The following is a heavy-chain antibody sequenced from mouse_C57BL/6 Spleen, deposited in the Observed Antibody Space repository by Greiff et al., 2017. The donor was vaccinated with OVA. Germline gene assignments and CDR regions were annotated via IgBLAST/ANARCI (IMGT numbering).Heavy chain of an antibody. Sequence: EVQLQQSGPELVKPGASVKMSCKASGYTFTDYNMHWVKQSHGKSLEWIGYINPNNGGTSYNQNFKGKATLTVNKSSSTAYMELRSLTSKDSAVYYCASRGDYFDYWGQGTTLTVSS. CDR1: GYTFTDYN. V-gene: IGHV1-22*01. CDR2: INPNNGGT. J-gene: IGHJ2*01. CDR3: ASRGDYFDY.